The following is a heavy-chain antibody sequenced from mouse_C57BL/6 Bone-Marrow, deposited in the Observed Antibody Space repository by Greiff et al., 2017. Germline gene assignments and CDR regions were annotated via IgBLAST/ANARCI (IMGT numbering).Heavy chain of an antibody. Sequence: VHVKQSGAELVRPGASVKLSCTASGFNIKDDYIHWVKQRPEQGLEWIGWIDPEIGDTEYASKFQGKATITSDTSSNTAYLQLSSLTSEDTAVYYCSSFDVNYFDFWGQGTPLTVAS. CDR1: GFNIKDDY. CDR2: IDPEIGDT. V-gene: IGHV14-4*01. D-gene: IGHD2-3*01. CDR3: SSFDVNYFDF. J-gene: IGHJ2*01.